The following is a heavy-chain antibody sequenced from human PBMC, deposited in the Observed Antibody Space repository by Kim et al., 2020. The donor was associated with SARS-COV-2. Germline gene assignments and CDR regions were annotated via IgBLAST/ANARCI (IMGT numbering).Heavy chain of an antibody. Sequence: SETLSLTCAVYGGSFSGYYWSWIRQPPGKGLEWIGEINHSGSTNYNPSLKSRVTISVDTSKNQFSLKLSSVTAADTAVYYCARVSHSNQIQIYYYYMDVWGKGTTVTVSS. V-gene: IGHV4-34*01. J-gene: IGHJ6*03. CDR1: GGSFSGYY. D-gene: IGHD4-4*01. CDR3: ARVSHSNQIQIYYYYMDV. CDR2: INHSGST.